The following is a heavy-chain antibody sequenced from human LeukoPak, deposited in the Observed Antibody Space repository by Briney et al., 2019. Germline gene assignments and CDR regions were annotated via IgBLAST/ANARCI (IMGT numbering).Heavy chain of an antibody. CDR1: GFTFSSCW. J-gene: IGHJ4*02. CDR2: IKQDGSEK. Sequence: PGGSLRLSCAASGFTFSSCWMSWVRQAPGKGLEWVANIKQDGSEKNYVDSVKGRFTISRDNAKNSLDLQMNSLRAEDTAVYYCARAGGYASSWAYWGQGTLVTVSS. D-gene: IGHD5-12*01. CDR3: ARAGGYASSWAY. V-gene: IGHV3-7*01.